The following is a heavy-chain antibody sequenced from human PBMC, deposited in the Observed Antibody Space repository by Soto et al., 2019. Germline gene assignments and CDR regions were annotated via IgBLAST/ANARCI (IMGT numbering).Heavy chain of an antibody. CDR1: GFTFSSYA. D-gene: IGHD3-3*01. Sequence: ESGGGLVQPGGSLRLSCAASGFTFSSYAMSWVRQAPGKGLEWVSAISGSGGSTYYADSVKGRFTISRDNSKNTLYLQMNSLRAEDTAVYYCAKDRGRFLEWLVHYYYYGMDVWGQGTTVTVSS. CDR3: AKDRGRFLEWLVHYYYYGMDV. V-gene: IGHV3-23*01. CDR2: ISGSGGST. J-gene: IGHJ6*02.